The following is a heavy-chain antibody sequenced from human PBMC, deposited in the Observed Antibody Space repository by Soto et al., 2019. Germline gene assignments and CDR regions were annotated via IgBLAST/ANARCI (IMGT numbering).Heavy chain of an antibody. CDR1: GDSVSIYSGA. CDR3: VRLIGNSWLDS. Sequence: PSQTLSLTCVISGDSVSIYSGAWNWIRQSPSRGLEWLGRTYYRSRWYFDYAVSVKSRITISPDISNNQVSLQLTSVTPDDTAIYYCVRLIGNSWLDSWGQGTLVTVSS. V-gene: IGHV6-1*01. CDR2: TYYRSRWYF. J-gene: IGHJ5*01. D-gene: IGHD3-22*01.